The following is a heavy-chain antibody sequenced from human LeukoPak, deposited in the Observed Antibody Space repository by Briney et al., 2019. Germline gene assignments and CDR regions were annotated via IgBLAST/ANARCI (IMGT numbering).Heavy chain of an antibody. CDR2: IYYSGST. J-gene: IGHJ5*02. Sequence: GSLRLSCAASGFTVSSNYMSWVRQPPGKGLEWIGSIYYSGSTYYNPSLKSRVTISVDTSKNQFSLKLSSVTAADTAVYYCARHSSEPGIVGARGFDPWGQGTLVTVSS. D-gene: IGHD1-26*01. CDR1: GFTVSSNY. V-gene: IGHV4-39*01. CDR3: ARHSSEPGIVGARGFDP.